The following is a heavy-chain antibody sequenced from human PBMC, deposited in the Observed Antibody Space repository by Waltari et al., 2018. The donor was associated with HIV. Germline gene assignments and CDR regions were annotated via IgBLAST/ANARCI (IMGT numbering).Heavy chain of an antibody. CDR3: ARGYVQNDLRGLFHL. CDR2: INPKSGVT. Sequence: QELLLQYGAEVKKPGASVKVSCTASGYTFIEDFIHWLRQAPGQGLEWMGRINPKSGVTHYPQKFQGRVIMTRDTSMSTAYMDLTRLRADDTALYFCARGYVQNDLRGLFHLWGRGTSVTVSS. CDR1: GYTFIEDF. V-gene: IGHV1-2*06. J-gene: IGHJ2*01. D-gene: IGHD2-2*01.